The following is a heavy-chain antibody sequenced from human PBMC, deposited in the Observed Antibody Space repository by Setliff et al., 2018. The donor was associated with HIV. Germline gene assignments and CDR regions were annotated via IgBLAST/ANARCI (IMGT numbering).Heavy chain of an antibody. V-gene: IGHV5-51*01. D-gene: IGHD1-7*01. J-gene: IGHJ4*02. CDR2: IFPDDSDT. Sequence: GESLTISCKGSGYTFTNYWIAWVRQMPGKGLEWMGSIFPDDSDTRYTPSIQGQVTISSDKSITTAYLQWSSLRASDTAMYYCARGTTGSRFFDYWGQGALVTVSS. CDR3: ARGTTGSRFFDY. CDR1: GYTFTNYW.